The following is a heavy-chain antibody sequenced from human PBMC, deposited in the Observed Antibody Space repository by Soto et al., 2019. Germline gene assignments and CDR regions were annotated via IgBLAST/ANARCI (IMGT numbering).Heavy chain of an antibody. V-gene: IGHV4-31*11. CDR1: GGSISSGGYY. CDR2: MDYSGST. CDR3: ARGYRQSGYSSSWVFDY. D-gene: IGHD6-13*01. Sequence: QVQLRESGPGLVKPSQTLSLTCAVSGGSISSGGYYWNWLRQHPGKGLEWIGYMDYSGSTYYNPFLTSRLIISADTSANHFSLKLRSVTAADTAVYFCARGYRQSGYSSSWVFDYWGQGTLVNVSS. J-gene: IGHJ4*02.